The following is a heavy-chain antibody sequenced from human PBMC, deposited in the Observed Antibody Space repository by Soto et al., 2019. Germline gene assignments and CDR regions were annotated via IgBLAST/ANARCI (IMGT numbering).Heavy chain of an antibody. Sequence: GESLKISCAASGFTFSSYWMHWVRQAPGKGLVWVSHINSDGSSTSYADSVKGRFTISRDNAKNTLYLQMNSLRAEDTAVYYCARRVNDFCDAFDIWGQGTMVTVSS. V-gene: IGHV3-74*01. CDR2: INSDGSST. CDR1: GFTFSSYW. D-gene: IGHD3-3*01. CDR3: ARRVNDFCDAFDI. J-gene: IGHJ3*02.